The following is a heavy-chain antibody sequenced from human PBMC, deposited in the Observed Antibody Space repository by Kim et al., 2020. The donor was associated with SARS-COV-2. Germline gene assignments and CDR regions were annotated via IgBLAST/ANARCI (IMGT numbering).Heavy chain of an antibody. J-gene: IGHJ5*02. V-gene: IGHV4-59*01. CDR2: GST. CDR3: ARDRSWFDP. Sequence: GSTNYHPSLKSRVTISVDTSKNQFSLKLSSVTAADTAVYYCARDRSWFDPWGQGTLVTVSS.